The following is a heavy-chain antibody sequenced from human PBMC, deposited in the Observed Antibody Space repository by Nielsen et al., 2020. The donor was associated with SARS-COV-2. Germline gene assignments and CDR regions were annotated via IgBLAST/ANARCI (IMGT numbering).Heavy chain of an antibody. Sequence: WIRQPPGKGLEWVANIKQDGSEKYYVDSVKGRFTISRDNAKNSLYLQMNSLRAEDTAVYYCAREDHNNYYYGMDVWGQGTTVTVSS. CDR3: AREDHNNYYYGMDV. J-gene: IGHJ6*02. CDR2: IKQDGSEK. D-gene: IGHD1-14*01. V-gene: IGHV3-7*01.